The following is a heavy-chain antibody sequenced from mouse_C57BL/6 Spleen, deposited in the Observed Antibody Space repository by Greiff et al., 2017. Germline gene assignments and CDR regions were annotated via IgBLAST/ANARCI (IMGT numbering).Heavy chain of an antibody. D-gene: IGHD1-1*01. CDR2: IDPSDSET. J-gene: IGHJ1*03. V-gene: IGHV1-52*01. Sequence: QVQLKQPGAELVRPGSSVKLSCKASGYTFTSYWMHWVKQRPIQGLEWIGNIDPSDSETHYNQKFKDKATLTVDKSSSTAYMQLSSLTSEDSAVXYCARLGSSPWYCDVWGTGTTVTVSS. CDR1: GYTFTSYW. CDR3: ARLGSSPWYCDV.